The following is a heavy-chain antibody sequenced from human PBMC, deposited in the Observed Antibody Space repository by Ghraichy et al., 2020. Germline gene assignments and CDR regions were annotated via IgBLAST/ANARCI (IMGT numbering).Heavy chain of an antibody. Sequence: SETLSLTCTVSGGSINNYYWSWIRQPPGKGLEWIGFIYYSGGANYNPSLKSRATISVDASMTQFSLRLSSVTAADKAVYYCARHRSVFGPGGMDVWGQGTTVTVSS. CDR3: ARHRSVFGPGGMDV. V-gene: IGHV4-59*01. CDR1: GGSINNYY. J-gene: IGHJ6*02. CDR2: IYYSGGA. D-gene: IGHD3-10*01.